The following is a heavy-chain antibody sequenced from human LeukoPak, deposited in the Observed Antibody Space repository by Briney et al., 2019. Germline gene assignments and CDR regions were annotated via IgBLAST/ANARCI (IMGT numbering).Heavy chain of an antibody. D-gene: IGHD2-15*01. V-gene: IGHV3-9*01. Sequence: GGSLRLSCAGSGFTFDEHAMHWVRQAPGKGLEWVSGISWNSGSIAYADSEKGRFTISRDNAKNLLFLQMSSLRAADTALYYCVKGHCSSSSCFPNYYYYMDVWGTGTTVTVSS. CDR3: VKGHCSSSSCFPNYYYYMDV. CDR1: GFTFDEHA. CDR2: ISWNSGSI. J-gene: IGHJ6*03.